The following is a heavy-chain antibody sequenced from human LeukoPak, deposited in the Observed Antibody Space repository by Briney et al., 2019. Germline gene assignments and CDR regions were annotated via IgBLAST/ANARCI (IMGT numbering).Heavy chain of an antibody. Sequence: SETLSLTCTVSGDSISNYYWTWIRQPPGKGLEWIGHIYHNGNVNYSPSLKSQVSISVDMSKNLFSLNLKSVTAADTALYFCARVGGLPTAYYYYYMDVWGKGTTVTVSS. CDR2: IYHNGNV. CDR3: ARVGGLPTAYYYYYMDV. D-gene: IGHD4-17*01. J-gene: IGHJ6*03. CDR1: GDSISNYY. V-gene: IGHV4-59*01.